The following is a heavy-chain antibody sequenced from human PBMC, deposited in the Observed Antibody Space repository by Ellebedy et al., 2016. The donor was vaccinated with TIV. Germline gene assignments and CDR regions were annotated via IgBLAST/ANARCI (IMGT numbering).Heavy chain of an antibody. J-gene: IGHJ6*02. CDR2: IYYSGST. V-gene: IGHV4-31*03. CDR1: GGSISSGGYY. Sequence: SETLSLXXTVSGGSISSGGYYWSWIRQHPGKGLEWIGYIYYSGSTYYNPSLKSRVTIPVDTSKNQFSLKLSSVTAADTAVYYCARATGPYCSGGSCSYYYGMDVWGQGTTVTVSS. CDR3: ARATGPYCSGGSCSYYYGMDV. D-gene: IGHD2-15*01.